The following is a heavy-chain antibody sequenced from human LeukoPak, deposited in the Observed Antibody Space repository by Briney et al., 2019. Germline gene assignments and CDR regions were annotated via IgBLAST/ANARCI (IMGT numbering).Heavy chain of an antibody. CDR1: GFTFSSYA. CDR2: ISGSGGST. CDR3: AKDRIWGSYRCYLDY. Sequence: GGSLRLSCAASGFTFSSYAMSWIRQAPGKGLEWVSAISGSGGSTYYADSVKGRFTISRDNSKNTLYLQMNSLRAEDTAVYYCAKDRIWGSYRCYLDYWGQGTLVTVSS. J-gene: IGHJ4*02. V-gene: IGHV3-23*01. D-gene: IGHD3-16*02.